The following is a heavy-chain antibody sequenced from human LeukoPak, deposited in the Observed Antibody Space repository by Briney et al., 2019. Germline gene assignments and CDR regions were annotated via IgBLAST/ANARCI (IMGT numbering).Heavy chain of an antibody. CDR1: GGPLFSYY. V-gene: IGHV4-4*07. CDR3: ARRSMIRGFDP. Sequence: PSETLSLTCTVSGGPLFSYYWSWIRHPAGKGLEWIGRVYTSGNDNTDYNASLKSRVSLSIDKSKSQFSLTLTSVTAADTAVYYCARRSMIRGFDPWGQGIQVIVSS. D-gene: IGHD3-22*01. CDR2: VYTSGNDNT. J-gene: IGHJ5*02.